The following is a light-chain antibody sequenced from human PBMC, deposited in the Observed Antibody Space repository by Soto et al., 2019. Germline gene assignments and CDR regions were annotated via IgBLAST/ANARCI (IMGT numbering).Light chain of an antibody. CDR3: GTWDTSLGAAL. V-gene: IGLV1-51*01. CDR2: DNN. CDR1: SSNIGNNF. J-gene: IGLJ2*01. Sequence: QSVLTQPPSLSAAPGQRVTLSCSGSSSNIGNNFVSWYQQLPGTAPKLLIFDNNKRPSRIPDRFSGSKSGTSATLAITGLQTGDEAQYYCGTWDTSLGAALFGGGTKLTV.